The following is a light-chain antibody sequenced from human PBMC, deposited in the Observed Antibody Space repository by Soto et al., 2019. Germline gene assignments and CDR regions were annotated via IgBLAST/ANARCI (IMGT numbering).Light chain of an antibody. J-gene: IGKJ4*01. Sequence: DIQMTQSPSSLSASVGDRVTITCRASRTISSYLNWYQQKPGKAPNLLIYAASNLQGGVPSRFSGSGSGTDFTLTISSLHSEDFALYYCQQYNNWPLTFGGGTKVEIK. CDR1: RTISSY. V-gene: IGKV1-39*01. CDR2: AAS. CDR3: QQYNNWPLT.